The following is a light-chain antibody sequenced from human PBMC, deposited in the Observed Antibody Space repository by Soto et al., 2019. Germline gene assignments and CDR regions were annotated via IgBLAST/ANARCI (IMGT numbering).Light chain of an antibody. CDR1: GSDVGGYNY. V-gene: IGLV2-8*01. J-gene: IGLJ3*02. Sequence: QSALTQPPSASGSPGQSVAISCTGTGSDVGGYNYVSWYQQHPGRAPQLIIYEVNRRPSGVPDRFSGSRSGNTASLTVSGLQAEDEADYYCSSFAGSNNGVFGGGTKLTVL. CDR3: SSFAGSNNGV. CDR2: EVN.